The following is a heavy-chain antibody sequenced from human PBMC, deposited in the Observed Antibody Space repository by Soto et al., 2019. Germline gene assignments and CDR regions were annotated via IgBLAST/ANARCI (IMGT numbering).Heavy chain of an antibody. V-gene: IGHV1-3*01. Sequence: QVQLVQSGAEVKKPGASVNISCQASGFTFSDTLINWVRQGPGQRLEWMGWINPANGNTRYSESFQGRVTISSLSSASTADVALSDLTPEDTAVYYCARDIVSAGPRANDAFEVWGQGTMITVSS. CDR2: INPANGNT. J-gene: IGHJ3*01. CDR1: GFTFSDTL. CDR3: ARDIVSAGPRANDAFEV. D-gene: IGHD1-26*01.